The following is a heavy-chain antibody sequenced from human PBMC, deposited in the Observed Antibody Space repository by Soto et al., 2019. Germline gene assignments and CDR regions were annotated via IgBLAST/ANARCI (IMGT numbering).Heavy chain of an antibody. CDR3: ASSIAARLDYYYGMDV. Sequence: PGESLKISCKGSGYSFTSYWIGWVRQMPGKGLEWMGIIYPGDSDTRYSPSFQGQVTISADKSISTAYLQWSSLKASDTAMHYCASSIAARLDYYYGMDVWGQGTTVTVSS. CDR2: IYPGDSDT. CDR1: GYSFTSYW. V-gene: IGHV5-51*01. J-gene: IGHJ6*02. D-gene: IGHD6-6*01.